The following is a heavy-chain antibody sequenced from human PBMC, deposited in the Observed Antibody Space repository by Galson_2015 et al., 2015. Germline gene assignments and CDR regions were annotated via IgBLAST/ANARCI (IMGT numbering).Heavy chain of an antibody. D-gene: IGHD6-13*01. CDR3: ARVSSWYPAAFDY. CDR1: GGSISSGDYY. Sequence: TMSLTCTVSGGSISSGDYYWRWIRLHPGKGLEWIGYIYYSGSTYYNPHHKSRVTISVDTSKNHFSLKLSSVTAADTAVYYCARVSSWYPAAFDYWGQGTLVTVSS. V-gene: IGHV4-30-4*01. J-gene: IGHJ4*02. CDR2: IYYSGST.